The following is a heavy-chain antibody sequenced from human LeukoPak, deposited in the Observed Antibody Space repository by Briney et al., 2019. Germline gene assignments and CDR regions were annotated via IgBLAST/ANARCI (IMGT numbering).Heavy chain of an antibody. CDR1: GFTFSSYN. J-gene: IGHJ6*02. Sequence: PGGSLRLSCAASGFTFSSYNMNWVRQAPGKGLEWVSYISSSSSTIYYADSVKGRFTISRDNAKNSLYLQMSSLRDDDTAVYYCARIAAGAYGMDVWGQGTTVTVSS. D-gene: IGHD6-13*01. CDR3: ARIAAGAYGMDV. V-gene: IGHV3-48*02. CDR2: ISSSSSTI.